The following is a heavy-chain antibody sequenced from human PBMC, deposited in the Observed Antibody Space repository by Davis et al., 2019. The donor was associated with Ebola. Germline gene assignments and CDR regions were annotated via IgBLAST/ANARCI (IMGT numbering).Heavy chain of an antibody. V-gene: IGHV1-18*04. CDR2: INPHNGNT. Sequence: ASVKVSCKASGYTFTSYGITWVRQAPGQGLEWMGWINPHNGNTNYAQNVQGRVIMTSDTATTTAYMEVGSLRSDDTAVYYCARAQFPTTSDHWGQGTLVTVS. CDR3: ARAQFPTTSDH. D-gene: IGHD1-1*01. J-gene: IGHJ4*02. CDR1: GYTFTSYG.